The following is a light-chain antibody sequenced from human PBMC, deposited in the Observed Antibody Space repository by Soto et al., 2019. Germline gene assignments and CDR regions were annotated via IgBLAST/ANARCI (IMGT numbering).Light chain of an antibody. Sequence: DIVLTQSPLSLTVTPGESASISCTSSESLLHRNGNTLLDWYLQKPGQSPQLLIYLVSRRAPGVTDRFSGGGSGSDFTLTISRVEAEDVGVYYCMQGLQTPRTFGQGTRVEIK. CDR1: ESLLHRNGNTL. V-gene: IGKV2-28*01. CDR2: LVS. CDR3: MQGLQTPRT. J-gene: IGKJ1*01.